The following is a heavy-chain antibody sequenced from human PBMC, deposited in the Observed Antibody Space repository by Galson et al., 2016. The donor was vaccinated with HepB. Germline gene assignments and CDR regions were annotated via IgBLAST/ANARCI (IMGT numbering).Heavy chain of an antibody. V-gene: IGHV3-74*01. CDR2: INSDGSST. D-gene: IGHD4/OR15-4a*01. Sequence: SLRLSCAASGFTLTTYGMNWVRQAPGKGLVWVSRINSDGSSTTCADSVKGRFTISRDNAKNTLYLQMNSLRTEDTAVYYCARDPSRSIFDYGGDYWGQGTLVTVSS. CDR1: GFTLTTYG. J-gene: IGHJ4*02. CDR3: ARDPSRSIFDYGGDY.